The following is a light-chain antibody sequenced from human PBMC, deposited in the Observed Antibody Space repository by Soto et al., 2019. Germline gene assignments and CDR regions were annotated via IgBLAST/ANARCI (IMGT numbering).Light chain of an antibody. CDR3: QQYHSWPAT. Sequence: DIQMTQSPSSLSASVGDTVTITCRARQDIGNFFAWFQQKPGTAPQSLVSAASSLQSGVPSKFSVSGFGTAINLTITSLQPEDVATDYCQQYHSWPATFGGGTKVEI. CDR1: QDIGNF. CDR2: AAS. J-gene: IGKJ4*01. V-gene: IGKV1-16*02.